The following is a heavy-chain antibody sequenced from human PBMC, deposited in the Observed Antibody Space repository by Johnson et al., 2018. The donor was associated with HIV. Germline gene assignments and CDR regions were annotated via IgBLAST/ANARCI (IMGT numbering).Heavy chain of an antibody. J-gene: IGHJ3*02. V-gene: IGHV3-74*01. D-gene: IGHD6-13*01. CDR1: GFTFSSYW. CDR2: INSDGSST. Sequence: EVQLVESGGGLVQPGGSLRLSCAASGFTFSSYWMHWVRQAPGKGLVWVSRINSDGSSTSYADSVKGRFTISRDNAKNTLYLQMNSLRAEDTAVYYCARDEYPLRAAAWKSAFDIWGQGTMVTVSS. CDR3: ARDEYPLRAAAWKSAFDI.